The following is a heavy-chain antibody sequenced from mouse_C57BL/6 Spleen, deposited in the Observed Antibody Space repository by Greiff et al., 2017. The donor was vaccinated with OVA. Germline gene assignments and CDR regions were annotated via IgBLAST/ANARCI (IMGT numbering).Heavy chain of an antibody. Sequence: VKLMESGAELVRPGASVTLSCKASGYTFTDYEMHWVKQTPVHGLEWIGAIDPETGSTAYNQKFKGKAILTADKSSSTAYMELRSLTSEDSAVYYCTRGDYAMDYWGQGTSVTVSS. CDR2: IDPETGST. CDR1: GYTFTDYE. V-gene: IGHV1-15*01. J-gene: IGHJ4*01. CDR3: TRGDYAMDY.